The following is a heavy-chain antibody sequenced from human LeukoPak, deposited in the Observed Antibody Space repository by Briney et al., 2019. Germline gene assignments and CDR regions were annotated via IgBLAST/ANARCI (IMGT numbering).Heavy chain of an antibody. D-gene: IGHD6-13*01. CDR3: ARDQQLVSYFDY. J-gene: IGHJ4*02. Sequence: GGSLRLSCAASGFTFSSYSMNWVRQAPGKGLEWVSSISSGSSYIYYADSVKGRFTISRDNAKNSLYLQMNSLRAEDTAVYYCARDQQLVSYFDYWGQGTLVTVSS. CDR2: ISSGSSYI. V-gene: IGHV3-21*01. CDR1: GFTFSSYS.